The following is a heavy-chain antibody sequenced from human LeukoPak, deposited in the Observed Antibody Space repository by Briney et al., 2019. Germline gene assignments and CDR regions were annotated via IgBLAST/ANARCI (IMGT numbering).Heavy chain of an antibody. Sequence: ASVKVSCKASGGTFSSYAISWVRQAPGQGLEWMGGIIPIFGTANYAQKFQGRVTITADESTSTAYMELSSLRSEDTAVYYCARDCSSTSCSDNYYYYYGMDVWGQGTTVTVSS. CDR2: IIPIFGTA. CDR3: ARDCSSTSCSDNYYYYYGMDV. J-gene: IGHJ6*02. D-gene: IGHD2-2*01. V-gene: IGHV1-69*13. CDR1: GGTFSSYA.